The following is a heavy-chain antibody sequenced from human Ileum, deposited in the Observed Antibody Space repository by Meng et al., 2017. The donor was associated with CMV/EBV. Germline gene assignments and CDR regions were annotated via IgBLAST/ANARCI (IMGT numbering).Heavy chain of an antibody. CDR3: AKDISSRGYSAGDF. CDR1: GFTFDAYT. Sequence: GGSLRLSCAASGFTFDAYTMHWVRQAPGKGLEWVSLISWDGGTTYYADSVKGRFTISRDNSKNSLYLQMNSLTTEDTALYYCAKDISSRGYSAGDFWGQGTLVTVSS. V-gene: IGHV3-43*01. J-gene: IGHJ4*02. D-gene: IGHD5-12*01. CDR2: ISWDGGTT.